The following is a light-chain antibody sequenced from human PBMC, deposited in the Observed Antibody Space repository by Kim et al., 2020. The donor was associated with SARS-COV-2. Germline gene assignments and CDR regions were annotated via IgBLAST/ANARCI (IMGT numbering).Light chain of an antibody. CDR1: SSHIGSNT. CDR3: AACDDSLNGVV. V-gene: IGLV1-44*01. Sequence: GQLVPISCSGSSSHIGSNTVNWYQQLPGQAPKLLIYSNNQRPSGVPVRFSGSKSGTSASLAISGLQSEDEADYYCAACDDSLNGVVFGGGTQLTVL. J-gene: IGLJ2*01. CDR2: SNN.